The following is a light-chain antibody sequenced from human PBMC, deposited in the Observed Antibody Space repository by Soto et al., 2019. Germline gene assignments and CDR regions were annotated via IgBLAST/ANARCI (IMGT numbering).Light chain of an antibody. CDR1: QSVSSN. CDR2: GAS. CDR3: QQYGSSPGGT. V-gene: IGKV3-15*01. Sequence: EIVMTQSPATLSVSPGERATLSCRASQSVSSNLAWYQQKPGQAPRLLIYGASTRATGIPARFSGSGSGTDFTLTITRLEPEDFAVYYCQQYGSSPGGTFGQGTKVDIK. J-gene: IGKJ1*01.